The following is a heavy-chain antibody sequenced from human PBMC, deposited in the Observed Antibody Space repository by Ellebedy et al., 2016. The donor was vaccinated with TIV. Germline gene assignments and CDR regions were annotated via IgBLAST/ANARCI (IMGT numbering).Heavy chain of an antibody. J-gene: IGHJ4*02. D-gene: IGHD3-10*01. Sequence: ASVKVSCKASGYTFTSYYMHWVRQAPGQGLEWMGIINPSGGSTSYAQKFQGRVTMTRDTSTSTVYMELSSLRSEDTAVYYCARGSEVARSWFGDFDYWGQGTLVTVSS. CDR1: GYTFTSYY. V-gene: IGHV1-46*01. CDR2: INPSGGST. CDR3: ARGSEVARSWFGDFDY.